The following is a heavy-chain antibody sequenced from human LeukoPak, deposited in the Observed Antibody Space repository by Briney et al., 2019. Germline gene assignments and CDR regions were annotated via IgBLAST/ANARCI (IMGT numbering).Heavy chain of an antibody. CDR2: ISTRDNTI. J-gene: IGHJ4*02. CDR3: ARGARWAYYFDY. Sequence: GGSLRLSCAASGFRFNNFVMNWVRQTPGKGLEWLSYISTRDNTIQYADSVKGRFTISRDNANNSVFLQMNNLRAEDSAIYYCARGARWAYYFDYWGQGSLVTVSS. D-gene: IGHD4-23*01. CDR1: GFRFNNFV. V-gene: IGHV3-48*04.